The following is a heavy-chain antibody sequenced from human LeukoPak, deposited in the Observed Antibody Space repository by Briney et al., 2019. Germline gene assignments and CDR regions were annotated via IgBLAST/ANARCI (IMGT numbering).Heavy chain of an antibody. D-gene: IGHD3-10*01. V-gene: IGHV4-34*01. CDR2: INHSGST. CDR1: GGSFSGYY. CDR3: ARVSSRNYYGSGSYYKGRYFQH. Sequence: PSETLSLTCAVYGGSFSGYYWSWIRQPPGKGLEWIGEINHSGSTNYNPSLKSRVTISVDTSKNQFSLKLSSVTAADTAVYYCARVSSRNYYGSGSYYKGRYFQHWGQGTLVTVPS. J-gene: IGHJ1*01.